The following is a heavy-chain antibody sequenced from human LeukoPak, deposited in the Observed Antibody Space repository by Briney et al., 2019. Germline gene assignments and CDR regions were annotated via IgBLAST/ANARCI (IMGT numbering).Heavy chain of an antibody. CDR2: INHSGST. CDR3: ARGGNSNWFDP. D-gene: IGHD4-23*01. J-gene: IGHJ5*02. V-gene: IGHV4-34*01. Sequence: SETLSLTCTVSGGSISSSYWSWIRQPPGKGLEWIGEINHSGSTNYNPSLKSRVTISVDTSKNQFPLKLSSVTAADTAVYYCARGGNSNWFDPWGQGTLVTVSS. CDR1: GGSISSSY.